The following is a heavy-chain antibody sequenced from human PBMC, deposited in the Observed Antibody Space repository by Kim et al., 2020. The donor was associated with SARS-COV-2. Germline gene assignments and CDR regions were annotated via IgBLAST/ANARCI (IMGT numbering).Heavy chain of an antibody. Sequence: TLSLTCTVSGGSISSGGYYWSWIRQHPGKGLEWIGYIYYSGSTYYNPSLKSRVTISVDTSKNQFSLKLSSVTAADTAVYYCARELELLRALDYWGQGTLVTVSS. D-gene: IGHD1-7*01. J-gene: IGHJ4*02. CDR1: GGSISSGGYY. V-gene: IGHV4-31*03. CDR3: ARELELLRALDY. CDR2: IYYSGST.